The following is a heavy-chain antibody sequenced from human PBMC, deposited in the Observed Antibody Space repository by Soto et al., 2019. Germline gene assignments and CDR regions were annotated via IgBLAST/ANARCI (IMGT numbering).Heavy chain of an antibody. D-gene: IGHD6-19*01. J-gene: IGHJ4*02. Sequence: QLQLLESGGDLVKPGGSLRLSCAASGFTVSGNDLSWIRQAPGKGLEWVSSIGSSGRAIYYADSVKGRFTISRDNTKDSLYLHMSSLRAEDTAIYYCASHHSSGWLYFDSWGQGTRVTVSS. CDR2: IGSSGRAI. CDR1: GFTVSGND. CDR3: ASHHSSGWLYFDS. V-gene: IGHV3-11*01.